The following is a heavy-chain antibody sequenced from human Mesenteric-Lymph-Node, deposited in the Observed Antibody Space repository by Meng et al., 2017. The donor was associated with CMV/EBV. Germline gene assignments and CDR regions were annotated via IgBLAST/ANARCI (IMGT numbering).Heavy chain of an antibody. J-gene: IGHJ5*02. CDR1: GGSIGIYY. V-gene: IGHV4-59*01. CDR2: IYYIGST. CDR3: ARVYGSYQTGWFDP. Sequence: SETLSLTCTVSGGSIGIYYWNWIRQPPGKGLEWIGYIYYIGSTDYNPSLRSRVTISLDTSKNQFSLKLTSVTAADTAVYYCARVYGSYQTGWFDPWGQGTLVTVSS. D-gene: IGHD1-26*01.